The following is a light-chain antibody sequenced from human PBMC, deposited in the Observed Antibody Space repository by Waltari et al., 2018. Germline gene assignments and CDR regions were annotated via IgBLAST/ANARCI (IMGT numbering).Light chain of an antibody. Sequence: SYVLTQPPSVSVAPGNTATITCRGTNIGTNYVHWYQQNPGQAPMLVLHDDSDRPSGIPDRFSGSNSGNTATLTLSRVEAGDEADYYCQVWDRSYDQWVFGGGTKLTVL. CDR1: NIGTNY. CDR2: DDS. V-gene: IGLV3-21*03. CDR3: QVWDRSYDQWV. J-gene: IGLJ3*02.